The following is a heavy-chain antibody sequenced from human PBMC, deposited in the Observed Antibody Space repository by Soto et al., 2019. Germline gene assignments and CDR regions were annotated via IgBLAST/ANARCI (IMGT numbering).Heavy chain of an antibody. V-gene: IGHV3-30*18. Sequence: HPGGSLRLSCAASGFTFSSYGMHWVRQAPGKGLGWVAVISYDGSNKYYADSVKGRFTISRDNSKNTLYLQMNSLRAEDTAVYYCAKDGEYDFWSGPPFQHWGQGTLVTVSS. CDR1: GFTFSSYG. J-gene: IGHJ1*01. D-gene: IGHD3-3*01. CDR2: ISYDGSNK. CDR3: AKDGEYDFWSGPPFQH.